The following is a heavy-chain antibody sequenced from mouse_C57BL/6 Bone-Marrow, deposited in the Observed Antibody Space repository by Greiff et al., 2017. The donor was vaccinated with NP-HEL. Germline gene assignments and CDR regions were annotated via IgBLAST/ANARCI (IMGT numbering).Heavy chain of an antibody. Sequence: QVQLQQSGAELVKPGASVKMSCKASGYTFTTYPIEWMKQNHGKSLEWIGNFHPYNDDTKYNEKFKGKATLTVEKSSSTVYLELSRLTSDDSAFYYCARANYYGSSFYWYFDVWGTGTTVTVSS. V-gene: IGHV1-47*01. D-gene: IGHD1-1*01. CDR2: FHPYNDDT. J-gene: IGHJ1*03. CDR3: ARANYYGSSFYWYFDV. CDR1: GYTFTTYP.